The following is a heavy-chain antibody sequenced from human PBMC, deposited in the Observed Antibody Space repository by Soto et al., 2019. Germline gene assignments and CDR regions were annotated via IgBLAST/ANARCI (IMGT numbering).Heavy chain of an antibody. CDR3: AKVQGRGSFLSCSCGGGVDY. CDR2: ISGSGGST. D-gene: IGHD3-3*01. Sequence: EVQLLESGGGLVQPGGSLRLSCAASGFTFSSYAMSWVRQAPGKGLEWVSAISGSGGSTYYADSVKGRFTISRDNSKDTLYLQKNHLRAQDRAVYYCAKVQGRGSFLSCSCGGGVDYWGQGTLVTVSS. V-gene: IGHV3-23*01. CDR1: GFTFSSYA. J-gene: IGHJ4*02.